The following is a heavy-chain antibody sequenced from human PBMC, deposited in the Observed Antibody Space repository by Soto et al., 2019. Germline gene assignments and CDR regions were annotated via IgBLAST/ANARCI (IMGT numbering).Heavy chain of an antibody. D-gene: IGHD2-2*01. V-gene: IGHV4-59*08. Sequence: PSETLSLTCTVSGGSISSYYWSWIRQPPGKGLEWIGYIYYSGSTNYNPSLKSRVTISVDTSKNQFSLKLSSVTAADTAVYYCARRYCSSTSCPNWFDPWGQGTLVTAPQ. CDR2: IYYSGST. CDR3: ARRYCSSTSCPNWFDP. J-gene: IGHJ5*02. CDR1: GGSISSYY.